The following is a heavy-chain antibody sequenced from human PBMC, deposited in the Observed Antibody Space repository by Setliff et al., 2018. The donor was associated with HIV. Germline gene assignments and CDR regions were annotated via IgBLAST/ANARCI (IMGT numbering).Heavy chain of an antibody. Sequence: LRLSCVGSGFSFSGAWMSWVRQAPGKGLEWIGRIRSEAAGGTTDYAAPVKGRFTISRDDSKNTLYLQMNSLKIDDTAVYYCIDFFAFWGPGTLVTVSS. CDR3: IDFFAF. J-gene: IGHJ4*02. V-gene: IGHV3-15*01. CDR2: IRSEAAGGTT. D-gene: IGHD3-3*01. CDR1: GFSFSGAW.